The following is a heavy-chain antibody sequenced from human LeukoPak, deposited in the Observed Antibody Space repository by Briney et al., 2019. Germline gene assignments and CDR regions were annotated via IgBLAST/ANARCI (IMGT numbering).Heavy chain of an antibody. CDR3: ARTYENYDSSEKYFQH. D-gene: IGHD3-22*01. CDR2: ISTSSSYI. CDR1: GFTFSSYS. J-gene: IGHJ1*01. V-gene: IGHV3-21*01. Sequence: YPGGSLRLSCAASGFTFSSYSMNWVRQAPGKGLEWVSFISTSSSYIHNADSVKGRFTISRDNAENSLYLQMNSLRAEDTAVYYCARTYENYDSSEKYFQHWGQGTLVTVSS.